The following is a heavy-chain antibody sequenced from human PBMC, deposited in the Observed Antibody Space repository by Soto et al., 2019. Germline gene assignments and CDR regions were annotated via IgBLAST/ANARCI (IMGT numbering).Heavy chain of an antibody. CDR1: GGSISGSSYY. CDR2: VYNSGST. D-gene: IGHD5-18*01. J-gene: IGHJ3*02. CDR3: ATRSAMVTGAFDI. V-gene: IGHV4-39*01. Sequence: SETLSLTCIVSGGSISGSSYYWGWIRQPPGKGLEWIGNVYNSGSTYYNPSLKSRVTISVDTSKNQFSLKLSSVTAADTAVYYRATRSAMVTGAFDIWGQGTMVTVSS.